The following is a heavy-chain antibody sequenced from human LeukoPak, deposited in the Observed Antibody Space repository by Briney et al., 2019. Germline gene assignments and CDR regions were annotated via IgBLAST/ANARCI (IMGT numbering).Heavy chain of an antibody. J-gene: IGHJ6*02. CDR1: GFTFSSYG. Sequence: GRSLRLSCAASGFTFSSYGMHWVRQAPGKGLEWVAVTSYDGSNKYYADSVKGRFTISRDNSKNTLYLQMNSLRAEDTAVYYCAKGKDCSSTSCYSHTTYYYYGMDVWGQGTTVTVSS. D-gene: IGHD2-2*01. CDR2: TSYDGSNK. CDR3: AKGKDCSSTSCYSHTTYYYYGMDV. V-gene: IGHV3-30*18.